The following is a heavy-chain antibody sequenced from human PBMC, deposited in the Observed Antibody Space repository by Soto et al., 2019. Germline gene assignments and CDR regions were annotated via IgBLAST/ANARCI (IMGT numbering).Heavy chain of an antibody. CDR1: GGSIRSGGYC. CDR2: IYYSGNT. Sequence: SETLSLTCTVSGGSIRSGGYCWSWVRQNPRKGLEWIGNIYYSGNTYYNPSLKSRLTISVDTSKNQFSLNLSSVTAADTAVYYCARDRLMATAGTARHYFGLDVWGQGTTVTVSS. V-gene: IGHV4-31*03. CDR3: ARDRLMATAGTARHYFGLDV. D-gene: IGHD5-18*01. J-gene: IGHJ6*02.